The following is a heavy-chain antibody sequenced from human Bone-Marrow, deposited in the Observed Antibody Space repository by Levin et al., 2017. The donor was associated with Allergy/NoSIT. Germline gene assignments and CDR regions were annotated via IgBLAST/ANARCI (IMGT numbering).Heavy chain of an antibody. J-gene: IGHJ4*02. V-gene: IGHV3-9*01. CDR1: GFTFDDYA. Sequence: GGSLRLSCAASGFTFDDYAMHWVRQAPGKGLEWVSGISWNSGSIGYADSVKGRFTISRDNAKNSLYLQMNSLRAEDTALYYCAKDLKPWILGNYFDYWGQGTLVTVSS. CDR3: AKDLKPWILGNYFDY. CDR2: ISWNSGSI. D-gene: IGHD5-18*01.